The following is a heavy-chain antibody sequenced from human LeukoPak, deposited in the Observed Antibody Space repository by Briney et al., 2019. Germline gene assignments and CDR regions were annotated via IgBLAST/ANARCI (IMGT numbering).Heavy chain of an antibody. V-gene: IGHV3-23*01. CDR2: IGDRGSDT. CDR1: GFTFNIYV. Sequence: GGSLRLSCAASGFTFNIYVMTWVRQAPGEGLEWVSAIGDRGSDTYYADPVKGRFTISRDNSKYTLYLQMNSLRAEDTAVYYCAKVGPPYSSGWSIEFDYWGRGTLVTVSS. CDR3: AKVGPPYSSGWSIEFDY. D-gene: IGHD6-19*01. J-gene: IGHJ4*02.